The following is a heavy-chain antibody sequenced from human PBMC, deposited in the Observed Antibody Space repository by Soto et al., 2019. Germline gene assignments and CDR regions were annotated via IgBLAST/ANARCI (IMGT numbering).Heavy chain of an antibody. D-gene: IGHD5-12*01. Sequence: QVQLVESGGGLVKPGGSLRLSCAASGFTFSNYYMSWVRQVPGKGLEWVSYISSIGTNRYYAESVEGRFTISRDNARKSLYLQMNSLRAEDTAVYYCARDQEYSPYGLDVWGQGTTVTVSS. CDR3: ARDQEYSPYGLDV. CDR1: GFTFSNYY. CDR2: ISSIGTNR. J-gene: IGHJ6*02. V-gene: IGHV3-11*01.